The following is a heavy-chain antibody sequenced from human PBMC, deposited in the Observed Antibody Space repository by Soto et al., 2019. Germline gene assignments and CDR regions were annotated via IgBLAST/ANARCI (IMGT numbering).Heavy chain of an antibody. D-gene: IGHD3-10*01. V-gene: IGHV3-48*01. CDR2: ISSSSTTI. J-gene: IGHJ5*02. CDR1: WFTFSSYS. Sequence: GGSLKLSCASTWFTFSSYSMNWVCQVPGKGLEWFSYISSSSTTIYYGDSVKGRFIVSRDNAKNLLYLQMSSLRAEDTAVYYCARDRGFDPWGQGT. CDR3: ARDRGFDP.